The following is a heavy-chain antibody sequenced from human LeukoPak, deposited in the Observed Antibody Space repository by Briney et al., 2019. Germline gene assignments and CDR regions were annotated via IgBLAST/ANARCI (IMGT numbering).Heavy chain of an antibody. Sequence: GGSLRLSCAASAFTFSSAWMNWVRQAPGKGVEWVGRIKSKTDGGTTDYAATVKGRFTISRDDSKNTLYLQMNSLKTEDTAVYYCTTEERVSSGYCSGGSCYIDYWGQGTLVTVSS. J-gene: IGHJ4*02. D-gene: IGHD2-15*01. CDR1: AFTFSSAW. V-gene: IGHV3-15*01. CDR3: TTEERVSSGYCSGGSCYIDY. CDR2: IKSKTDGGTT.